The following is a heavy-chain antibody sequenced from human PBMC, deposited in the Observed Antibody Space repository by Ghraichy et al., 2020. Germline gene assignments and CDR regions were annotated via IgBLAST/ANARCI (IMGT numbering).Heavy chain of an antibody. D-gene: IGHD2-15*01. V-gene: IGHV1-8*01. CDR1: GYSFTTYD. J-gene: IGHJ5*02. CDR3: VRAPSGGSWFYP. CDR2: MNPNSGNT. Sequence: ASVKVSCKSSGYSFTTYDINWVRQAPGQGLEWMGWMNPNSGNTGSAAKFQGRLTMTRHTSISTAYMELTDLRSDDTAVYYCVRAPSGGSWFYPWGQGTLVTVSS.